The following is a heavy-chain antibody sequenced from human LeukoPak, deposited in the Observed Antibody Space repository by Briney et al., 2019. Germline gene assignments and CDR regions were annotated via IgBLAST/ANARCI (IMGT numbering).Heavy chain of an antibody. V-gene: IGHV3-30*04. CDR3: ARDNEDYCTNGVCTLGYGMDV. J-gene: IGHJ6*02. CDR2: ISYDGSNK. CDR1: GFTFGSYA. Sequence: GGSLRLSCAASGFTFGSYAMHWVRQAPGKGLEWVAVISYDGSNKYYADSVKGRFTISRDNSKNTLYLQMNSLRAEDTAVYYCARDNEDYCTNGVCTLGYGMDVWGQGTTVTVSS. D-gene: IGHD2-8*01.